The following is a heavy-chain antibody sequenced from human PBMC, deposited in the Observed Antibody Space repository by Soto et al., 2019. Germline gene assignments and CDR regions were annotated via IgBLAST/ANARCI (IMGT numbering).Heavy chain of an antibody. CDR1: GFTFSRYA. J-gene: IGHJ4*02. CDR2: ILYDGPNI. D-gene: IGHD3-10*01. V-gene: IGHV3-30-3*01. Sequence: QVQLVESGGGVVQPGRSLRLSCAASGFTFSRYAMHWVRQVPGKGLEWVAVILYDGPNIYYADSVKGRFTISRDNSKNTLYLQMNSLRVEDTAVYYCARVEYGDYPDYWGQGTLVTVSS. CDR3: ARVEYGDYPDY.